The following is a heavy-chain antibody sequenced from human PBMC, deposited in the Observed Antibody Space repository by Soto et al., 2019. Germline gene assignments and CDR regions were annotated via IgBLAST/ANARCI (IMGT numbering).Heavy chain of an antibody. J-gene: IGHJ6*02. CDR2: ISAYNGNT. CDR3: ARVPYSSSRAGYYYYGMDV. D-gene: IGHD6-6*01. CDR1: GYTFTSYG. V-gene: IGHV1-18*01. Sequence: GASVKVSCKASGYTFTSYGISWVRQAPGQGLEWMGWISAYNGNTNYAQKLQGRVTMTTDTSTSTAYMELRSLRSDDTAVYYCARVPYSSSRAGYYYYGMDVWGQGTTVTVSS.